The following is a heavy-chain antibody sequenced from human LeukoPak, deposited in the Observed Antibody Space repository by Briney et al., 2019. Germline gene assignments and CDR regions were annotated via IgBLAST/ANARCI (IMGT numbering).Heavy chain of an antibody. Sequence: ASVKVSCKASGYSFNSQGMNWVRQAPGQGLEWMGWINTDSGNPTYAQGFTGRFVFSLDSSVSTAYLQISNLMPEDTAKYYCAKEILRFDIWGQGTMVIVSS. J-gene: IGHJ3*02. CDR3: AKEILRFDI. CDR1: GYSFNSQG. V-gene: IGHV7-4-1*02. CDR2: INTDSGNP.